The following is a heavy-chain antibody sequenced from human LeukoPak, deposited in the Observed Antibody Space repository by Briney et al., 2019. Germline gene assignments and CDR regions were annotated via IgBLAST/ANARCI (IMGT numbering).Heavy chain of an antibody. V-gene: IGHV3-7*01. J-gene: IGHJ6*02. CDR1: GFTFSNYW. D-gene: IGHD1-26*01. Sequence: GGSLRLSCAASGFTFSNYWMSWVRQAPGKGLEWVANIKQDGSEKCYVDSVKGRFTISRDNAKNSLYLQMNSLRAEDTAVYYCSRNRWEPLSNSLHYCGLDVWGQGTTVTVSS. CDR3: SRNRWEPLSNSLHYCGLDV. CDR2: IKQDGSEK.